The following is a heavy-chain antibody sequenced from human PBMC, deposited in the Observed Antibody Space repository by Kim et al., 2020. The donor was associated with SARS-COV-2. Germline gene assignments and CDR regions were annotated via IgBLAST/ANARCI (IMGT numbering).Heavy chain of an antibody. J-gene: IGHJ6*02. V-gene: IGHV4-34*01. Sequence: LKSRVTISVDTSKNQFSLKLSSVTAADTAVYYCASQTRGAAIYYYYGMDVWGQGTTVTVSS. CDR3: ASQTRGAAIYYYYGMDV. D-gene: IGHD2-2*02.